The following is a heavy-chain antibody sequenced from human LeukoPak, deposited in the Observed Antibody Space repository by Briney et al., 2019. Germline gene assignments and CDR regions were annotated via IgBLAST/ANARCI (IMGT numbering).Heavy chain of an antibody. D-gene: IGHD3/OR15-3a*01. CDR1: GGSISNNNYY. J-gene: IGHJ4*02. V-gene: IGHV4-39*01. Sequence: SETLSLTCTVSGGSISNNNYYWAWIRQPPGKGLECIGSIYYSGSPYYNPSLKSRVTISVDTSKNQFSLRLSSVTAADTAVYYCAIPELVDCDYWGQGTLVTVSS. CDR3: AIPELVDCDY. CDR2: IYYSGSP.